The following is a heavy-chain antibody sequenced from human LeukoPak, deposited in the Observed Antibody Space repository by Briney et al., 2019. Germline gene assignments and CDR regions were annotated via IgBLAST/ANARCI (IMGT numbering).Heavy chain of an antibody. Sequence: SETLSLTCAVYGGSFSGYYWSWIRQPPGKGLEWIGEINDRGSTKYIPSLKSRVTISVDTSKKQFSLKVNSVTAADTAVYYCARGGLNSNYFASWGQGTLVTVSS. D-gene: IGHD4-11*01. J-gene: IGHJ4*02. CDR2: INDRGST. V-gene: IGHV4-34*01. CDR3: ARGGLNSNYFAS. CDR1: GGSFSGYY.